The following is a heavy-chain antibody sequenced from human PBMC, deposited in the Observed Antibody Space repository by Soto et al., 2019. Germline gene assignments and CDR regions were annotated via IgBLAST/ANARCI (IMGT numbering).Heavy chain of an antibody. CDR2: INHSGST. CDR1: GGSFSGYY. J-gene: IGHJ5*02. D-gene: IGHD5-18*01. Sequence: SETLSLTCAVYGGSFSGYYWSWIRQPPGKGLEWIGEINHSGSTNYNPSLKSRVTISVDTSKNQFSLKLSSVTAADTAVYYCARVPIDTYLIYWSDPWGQGTLVTVSS. CDR3: ARVPIDTYLIYWSDP. V-gene: IGHV4-34*01.